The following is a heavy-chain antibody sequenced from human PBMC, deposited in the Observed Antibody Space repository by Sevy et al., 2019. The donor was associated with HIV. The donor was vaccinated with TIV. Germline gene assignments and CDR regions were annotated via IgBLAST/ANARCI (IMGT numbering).Heavy chain of an antibody. Sequence: GGSLRLSCVASGFTFSKYSMSWVRQTPGKGLEWVSTLSFACGRINYADSVKSRFTMSRDDSRNTFYLQMDSLRAEDTAIYCCAREGCSKPHDYWGQGTLVTVSS. V-gene: IGHV3-23*01. CDR3: AREGCSKPHDY. J-gene: IGHJ4*02. CDR1: GFTFSKYS. D-gene: IGHD2-2*01. CDR2: LSFACGRI.